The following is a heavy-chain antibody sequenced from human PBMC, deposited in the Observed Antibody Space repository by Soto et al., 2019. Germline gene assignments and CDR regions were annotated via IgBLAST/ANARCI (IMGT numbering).Heavy chain of an antibody. D-gene: IGHD1-7*01. Sequence: GGPLRSYCATCRFSFMDFYISWNRQAPGKGLEWVSYISFSDNSIYYADSVKGRFTISRDNAKSSLYLQMNSLRAEDTAVYYCARDVELFFLDMDTWGHYTLVT. CDR2: ISFSDNSI. CDR3: ARDVELFFLDMDT. CDR1: RFSFMDFY. V-gene: IGHV3-11*01. J-gene: IGHJ1*01.